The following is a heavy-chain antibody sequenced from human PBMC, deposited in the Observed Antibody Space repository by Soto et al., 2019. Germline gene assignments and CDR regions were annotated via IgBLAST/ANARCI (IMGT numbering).Heavy chain of an antibody. CDR1: GYTFTSYG. D-gene: IGHD5-12*01. Sequence: ASVKVSCKASGYTFTSYGISWVRQAPGQGLEWMGWISAYNGNTNYAQKLQGRVTMTTDTSTSTAYMELRSLRSDDTAVYYCAREGWLQHTAYYYYGMDVWGQGTTVTVS. CDR3: AREGWLQHTAYYYYGMDV. V-gene: IGHV1-18*01. CDR2: ISAYNGNT. J-gene: IGHJ6*02.